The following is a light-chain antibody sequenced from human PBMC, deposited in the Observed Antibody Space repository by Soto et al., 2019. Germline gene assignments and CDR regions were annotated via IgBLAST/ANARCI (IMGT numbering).Light chain of an antibody. V-gene: IGKV1-5*03. J-gene: IGKJ4*01. Sequence: DIQMTQSHSTLSASVGDRVTITCRASQSISTWLAWYQQKPGKAPKLLIYKASSLEGGVPSRFGGSGSGTLFNITISSLHPDDFATYYCQQYNTYPLTFGGGTTVDIK. CDR3: QQYNTYPLT. CDR1: QSISTW. CDR2: KAS.